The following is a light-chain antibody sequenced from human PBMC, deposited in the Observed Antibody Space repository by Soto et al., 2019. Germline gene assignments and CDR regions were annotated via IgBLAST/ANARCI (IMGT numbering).Light chain of an antibody. J-gene: IGKJ1*01. CDR3: QQSYSTPWT. CDR2: AAS. Sequence: ILMTQSPSSFSASTGDRATLSCRASQSINSYLNWYQQKPGKAPKLLIYAASSLPSGVPARFSGSGSGTDFTLTISSLQPEDFATYYCQQSYSTPWTFGQGTKVDIK. V-gene: IGKV1-39*01. CDR1: QSINSY.